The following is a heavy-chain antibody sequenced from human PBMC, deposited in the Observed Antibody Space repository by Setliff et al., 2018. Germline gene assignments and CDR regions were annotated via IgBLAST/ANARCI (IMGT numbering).Heavy chain of an antibody. Sequence: SETLSLTCTVSGGSISTTNYFWGWIRQPPGGGLEWIGILYYTGATYYNPSLKSRVTISVDTPNNQSSLKLSSVTAADTAVFYCARGYAARVGFGNWFDPWGQGALVTVSS. CDR2: LYYTGAT. J-gene: IGHJ5*02. CDR1: GGSISTTNYF. V-gene: IGHV4-39*07. CDR3: ARGYAARVGFGNWFDP. D-gene: IGHD6-6*01.